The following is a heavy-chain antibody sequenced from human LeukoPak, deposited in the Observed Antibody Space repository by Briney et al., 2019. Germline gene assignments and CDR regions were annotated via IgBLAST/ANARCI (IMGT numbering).Heavy chain of an antibody. D-gene: IGHD6-19*01. Sequence: PGGSLRPSCAASQITFSSNGMHWVRQAPGKGLEWVAFIRYDGNSKYYADSVKDRFTIFRDNSKNTLNLQMNSLRVEDTAVYYCVNSGWAFYHMDVWGKGTTVTVSS. CDR1: QITFSSNG. CDR3: VNSGWAFYHMDV. V-gene: IGHV3-30*02. CDR2: IRYDGNSK. J-gene: IGHJ6*03.